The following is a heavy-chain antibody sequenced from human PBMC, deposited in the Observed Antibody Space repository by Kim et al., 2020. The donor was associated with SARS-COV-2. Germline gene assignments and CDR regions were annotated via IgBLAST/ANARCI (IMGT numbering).Heavy chain of an antibody. J-gene: IGHJ5*02. V-gene: IGHV4-39*07. CDR1: GGSISSSSYY. Sequence: SETLSLTCTVSGGSISSSSYYWGWIRQPPGKGLEWIGSIYYSGSTYYNPSLKSRVTISVDTSKNQFSLKLSSVTAADTAVYYCARDNWNDFRGGSWFDPWGQGTLVTVSS. D-gene: IGHD1-20*01. CDR3: ARDNWNDFRGGSWFDP. CDR2: IYYSGST.